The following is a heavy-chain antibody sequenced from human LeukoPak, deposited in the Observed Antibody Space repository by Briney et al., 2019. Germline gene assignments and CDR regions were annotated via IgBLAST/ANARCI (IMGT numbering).Heavy chain of an antibody. Sequence: GESLKISCKGSGYSFTSYWIGWVRQMPGKGLEWMGIIYPGDSDTRYSPSFQGQVTLSADKSINTAYLQWSSLTASDTAMYYCARHGGYGHYLTGYFQHWGQGTLVTVSS. CDR3: ARHGGYGHYLTGYFQH. CDR2: IYPGDSDT. J-gene: IGHJ1*01. V-gene: IGHV5-51*01. D-gene: IGHD4-17*01. CDR1: GYSFTSYW.